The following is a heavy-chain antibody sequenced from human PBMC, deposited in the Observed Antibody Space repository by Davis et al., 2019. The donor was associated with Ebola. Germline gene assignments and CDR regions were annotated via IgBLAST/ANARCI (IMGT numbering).Heavy chain of an antibody. J-gene: IGHJ4*02. D-gene: IGHD6-6*01. CDR3: AKVSSIAARRNLSFDY. V-gene: IGHV3-30*18. Sequence: GESLKISCAASGFTFTSYGMHWVRQAPGKGLEWVAVISYDGSNKYYADSVKGRFTISRDNSKNTLYLQMNSLRAEDTAVYYCAKVSSIAARRNLSFDYWGQGTLVTVSS. CDR1: GFTFTSYG. CDR2: ISYDGSNK.